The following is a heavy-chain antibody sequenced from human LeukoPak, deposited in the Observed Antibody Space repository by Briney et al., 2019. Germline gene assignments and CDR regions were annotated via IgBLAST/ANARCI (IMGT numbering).Heavy chain of an antibody. CDR3: ARRGPAVTTNYYYYYMDV. D-gene: IGHD4-17*01. Sequence: SETLSLTCTVSGASISTNTYYWSWIRQPPGKGLEWVGEINHSGSTNYNPSLKSRVTISVDTSKNQFSLKLSSVTAADTAVYYCARRGPAVTTNYYYYYMDVWGKGTTVTVSS. J-gene: IGHJ6*03. CDR2: INHSGST. CDR1: GASISTNTYY. V-gene: IGHV4-39*07.